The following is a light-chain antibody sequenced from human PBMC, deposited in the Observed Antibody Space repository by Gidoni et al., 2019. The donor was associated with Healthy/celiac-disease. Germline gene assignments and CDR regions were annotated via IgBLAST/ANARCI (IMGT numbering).Light chain of an antibody. Sequence: DIHMTQSPSSLSASVGDRVTITCRASQSISSYLNWYQQKPGKAPKLLIYAASNLQSGVPSRFSGSGSGTDFTLTISSLQPEDFATYYCQQNYIPPCSFXQXTKLEIK. CDR3: QQNYIPPCS. J-gene: IGKJ2*04. CDR1: QSISSY. CDR2: AAS. V-gene: IGKV1-39*01.